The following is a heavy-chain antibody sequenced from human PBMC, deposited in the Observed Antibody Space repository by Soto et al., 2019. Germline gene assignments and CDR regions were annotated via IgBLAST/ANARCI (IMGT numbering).Heavy chain of an antibody. J-gene: IGHJ5*02. CDR3: ARSALYGNWFDP. CDR1: GGSISSGGYY. Sequence: LSLTCTVSGGSISSGGYYWSWIRQHPGKGLEWIGYIYYSGSTYYNPSLKSRVTISVDTSKNQFSLKLSSVTAADTAVYYCARSALYGNWFDPWGQGTLVTVSS. CDR2: IYYSGST. D-gene: IGHD3-10*01. V-gene: IGHV4-31*03.